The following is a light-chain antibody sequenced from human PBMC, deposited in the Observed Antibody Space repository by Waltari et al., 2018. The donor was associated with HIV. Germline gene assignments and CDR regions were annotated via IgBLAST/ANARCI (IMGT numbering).Light chain of an antibody. V-gene: IGLV1-47*01. CDR3: AAWDDSLSALV. Sequence: QSVLTQPPSVSGPPGQRVTISCSGSSSNVGSTYVYWYQQLPGTAPKPLIDRDNQRPSGVPDRFSGSKSGTSASLAISGLRSEDEADYHCAAWDDSLSALVFGGGTKLAVL. J-gene: IGLJ2*01. CDR1: SSNVGSTY. CDR2: RDN.